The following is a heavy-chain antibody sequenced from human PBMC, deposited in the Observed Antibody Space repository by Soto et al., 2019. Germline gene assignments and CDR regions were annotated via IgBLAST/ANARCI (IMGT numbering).Heavy chain of an antibody. CDR1: GDSVSSNHAT. J-gene: IGHJ4*02. CDR3: ARDFTGWPPDGVDS. V-gene: IGHV6-1*01. CDR2: TYYRSKWYY. Sequence: SQTLSLTCAISGDSVSSNHATWDWIRQSPSRGLEWLGRTYYRSKWYYDYALSVKSRITINPDTSNNQLSLQLNSVTPDDTAMYYCARDFTGWPPDGVDSWGQGTQVTVSS. D-gene: IGHD3-16*01.